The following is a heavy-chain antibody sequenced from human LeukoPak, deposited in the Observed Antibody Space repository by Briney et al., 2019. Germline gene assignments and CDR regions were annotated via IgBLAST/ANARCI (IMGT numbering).Heavy chain of an antibody. Sequence: PSETLSLTCTVSGGSISSGSYYWSWIRQPAGKGLEWIGRIYTSGSTNYNPSLKSRVTTSVDTSKNQFSLKLSSVTAADTAVYYCARVSKGGYKPQDAFDIWGQGTMVTVSS. CDR1: GGSISSGSYY. CDR3: ARVSKGGYKPQDAFDI. D-gene: IGHD5-24*01. CDR2: IYTSGST. V-gene: IGHV4-61*02. J-gene: IGHJ3*02.